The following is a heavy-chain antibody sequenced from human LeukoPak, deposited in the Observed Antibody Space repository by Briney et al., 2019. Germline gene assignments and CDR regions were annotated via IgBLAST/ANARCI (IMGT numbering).Heavy chain of an antibody. CDR1: GGSISGYY. CDR2: IHYSGST. Sequence: KPSETLSLTCTVSGGSISGYYWSWIRQPPGKGLEWIGYIHYSGSTNYNPSLKSRVTISVDTSKIQFSLKLSSVTAADTAVYYRARARGTYGSGSIFFDFWGQGTLVTVSS. D-gene: IGHD3-10*01. J-gene: IGHJ4*02. V-gene: IGHV4-59*01. CDR3: ARARGTYGSGSIFFDF.